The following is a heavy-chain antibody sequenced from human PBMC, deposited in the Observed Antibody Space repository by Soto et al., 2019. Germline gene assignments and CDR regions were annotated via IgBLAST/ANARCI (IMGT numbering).Heavy chain of an antibody. CDR3: ARDGHPVDY. CDR2: IRAYNGNT. V-gene: IGHV1-18*01. CDR1: GYTFTSFT. J-gene: IGHJ4*02. Sequence: QGQLVQSGAEVKKPWASVKVSCKASGYTFTSFTITWVRQAPGQGLEWMGWIRAYNGNTNYAQKLQSRVTMTTDTSTSTAYMELRSLRYDDTAVYYCARDGHPVDYWGQGTLVTVSS.